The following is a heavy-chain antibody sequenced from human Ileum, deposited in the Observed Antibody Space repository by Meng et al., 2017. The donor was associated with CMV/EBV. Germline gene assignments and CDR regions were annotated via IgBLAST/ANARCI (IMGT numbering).Heavy chain of an antibody. CDR2: ISGTGAST. V-gene: IGHV3-23*01. J-gene: IGHJ4*02. D-gene: IGHD6-13*01. CDR1: LSSYA. CDR3: AKAPVPAAASTSSSRFDS. Sequence: LSSYAMSWVRQAPGKGLEWVSVISGTGASTYYADSVRGRFTISRDSSKNTLYLQMNSLRAEDSAIYYCAKAPVPAAASTSSSRFDSWGQGTLVTVSS.